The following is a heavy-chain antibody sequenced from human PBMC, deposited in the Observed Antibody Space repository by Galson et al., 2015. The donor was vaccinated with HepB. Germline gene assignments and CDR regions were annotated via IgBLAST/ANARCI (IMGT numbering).Heavy chain of an antibody. CDR3: ASRCSSAICYHAFDI. CDR2: IKQDGSEK. J-gene: IGHJ3*02. CDR1: GFTFSSYW. V-gene: IGHV3-7*01. Sequence: SLRLSCAASGFTFSSYWMSWVRQAPGKGLEWVANIKQDGSEKYYVDSVKGRFTISRDNAKNSLYLQMNSLRAEDTAVYYCASRCSSAICYHAFDIWGQGTMVTVSS. D-gene: IGHD2-2*01.